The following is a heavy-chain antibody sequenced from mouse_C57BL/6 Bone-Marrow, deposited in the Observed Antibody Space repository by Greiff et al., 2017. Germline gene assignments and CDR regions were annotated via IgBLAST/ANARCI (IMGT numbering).Heavy chain of an antibody. CDR2: IDPSDSYT. V-gene: IGHV1-69*01. D-gene: IGHD3-3*01. Sequence: QVQLQQPGAELVMPGASVKLSCKASGYTFTSYWMHWVKQRPGQGLEWIGEIDPSDSYTNYNQKFKGKSTLTVDKSSSTAYMQLSSLTSEDSAVYYCAGGGPLYCFDYWGQGTTLTVSS. CDR1: GYTFTSYW. J-gene: IGHJ2*01. CDR3: AGGGPLYCFDY.